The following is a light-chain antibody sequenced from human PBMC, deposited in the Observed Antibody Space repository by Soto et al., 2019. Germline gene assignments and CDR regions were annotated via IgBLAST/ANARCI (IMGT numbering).Light chain of an antibody. V-gene: IGKV3-15*01. J-gene: IGKJ5*01. CDR2: GAS. CDR1: QSVSSN. CDR3: QQRHMWPIT. Sequence: EVVMTQSPPTLSVSPGGRATLSFRASQSVSSNLAWYQQKPGQAPRLLIYGASTRATGIPTRFSGSGSGTDFTLTISSLEPEDSAVYYCQQRHMWPITFGQGTRLEIK.